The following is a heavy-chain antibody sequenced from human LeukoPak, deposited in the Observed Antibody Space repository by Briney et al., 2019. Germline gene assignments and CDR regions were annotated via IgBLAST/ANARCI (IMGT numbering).Heavy chain of an antibody. J-gene: IGHJ4*02. CDR1: GGSFSGYY. D-gene: IGHD6-19*01. CDR3: AIRAGYSSGSIDY. Sequence: SETLSLTCAVYGGSFSGYYWSWIRQPLGKGLEWIGEINHSGSSNYNPSLKSRVTISVDTSKNQFSLKLSSVTAADTAVYYCAIRAGYSSGSIDYWGQGTLVTVSS. V-gene: IGHV4-34*01. CDR2: INHSGSS.